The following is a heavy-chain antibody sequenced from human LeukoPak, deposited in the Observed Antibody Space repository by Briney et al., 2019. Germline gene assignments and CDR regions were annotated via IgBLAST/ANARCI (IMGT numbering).Heavy chain of an antibody. CDR1: GFTFSSYG. D-gene: IGHD5-12*01. CDR3: AKGGGYEAQYYYYYLDV. CDR2: IRYDGSNK. J-gene: IGHJ6*03. Sequence: GGSLRLSYAASGFTFSSYGMYWVRQAPGKGLEGVAFIRYDGSNKYYADSVKGRFTVSRDNSKNTLYLQMKSLRAEDTAVYYCAKGGGYEAQYYYYYLDVWGKGTTVTISS. V-gene: IGHV3-30*02.